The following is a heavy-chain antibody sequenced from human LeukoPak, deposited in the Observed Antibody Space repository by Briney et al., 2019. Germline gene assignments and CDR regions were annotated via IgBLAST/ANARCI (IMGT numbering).Heavy chain of an antibody. CDR1: GGSISSSSYY. CDR3: ARDRGYTGELDY. D-gene: IGHD6-25*01. V-gene: IGHV4-39*07. Sequence: SETLSLTCTVSGGSISSSSYYWGWIRQPPGKGLEWIGSIYYSGSTYYNPSLKSRVTISVDTSKNQFSLKLSSVTAADTAVYYCARDRGYTGELDYWGQGTLVTVSS. CDR2: IYYSGST. J-gene: IGHJ4*02.